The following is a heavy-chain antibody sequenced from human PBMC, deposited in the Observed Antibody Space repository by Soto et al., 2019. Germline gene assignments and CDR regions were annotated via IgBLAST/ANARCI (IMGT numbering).Heavy chain of an antibody. Sequence: SVKVSCNASGGTFSSYAISWVRQAPGQGLEWMGGIIPIFGTANYAQKFQGRVTITADESTSTAYMELSSLRSEDTAVYYCARDPFRAMTLRDVYYYYGMDVWGQGTTVTVS. J-gene: IGHJ6*02. CDR2: IIPIFGTA. D-gene: IGHD5-18*01. CDR3: ARDPFRAMTLRDVYYYYGMDV. CDR1: GGTFSSYA. V-gene: IGHV1-69*13.